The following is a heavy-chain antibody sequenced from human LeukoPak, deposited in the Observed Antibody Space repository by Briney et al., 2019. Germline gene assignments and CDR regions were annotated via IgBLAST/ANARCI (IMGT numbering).Heavy chain of an antibody. D-gene: IGHD5-24*01. CDR1: GGSINNGGYY. CDR3: ARNRDGYNSLDY. Sequence: SSETLSLTCTVSGGSINNGGYYWSWIRQHPGKGLEWIGYIYYSVSSYYNPSLRSRVTISVDTSKNHFSLKLSSVTAADTAVYYCARNRDGYNSLDYWGQGTLVTVSS. CDR2: IYYSVSS. V-gene: IGHV4-31*03. J-gene: IGHJ4*02.